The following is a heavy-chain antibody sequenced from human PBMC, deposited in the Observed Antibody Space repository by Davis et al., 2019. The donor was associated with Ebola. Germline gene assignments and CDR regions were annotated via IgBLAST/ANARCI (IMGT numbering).Heavy chain of an antibody. CDR3: AREGPRFDSSGYYYGMDV. D-gene: IGHD3-22*01. CDR1: GRSFSGYY. CDR2: INHSGST. J-gene: IGHJ6*02. V-gene: IGHV4-34*01. Sequence: SETLSLTCAVYGRSFSGYYWSWILQPPGKGLEWIGEINHSGSTNYNPSLKSRVTISVDTSKNQFSLKLSSVTAADTAVYYCAREGPRFDSSGYYYGMDVWGQGTTVTVSS.